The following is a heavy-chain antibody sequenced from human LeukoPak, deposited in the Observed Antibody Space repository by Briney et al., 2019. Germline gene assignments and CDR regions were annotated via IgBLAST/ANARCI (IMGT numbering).Heavy chain of an antibody. V-gene: IGHV4-39*07. CDR1: GGSISSSSYY. D-gene: IGHD3-10*01. CDR3: ARGVRGVQNYYYYYYMDV. J-gene: IGHJ6*03. CDR2: IYYSGST. Sequence: SETLSLTCTVSGGSISSSSYYWGWIRQPPGKGLEWIGSIYYSGSTYYNPSLKSRVTISVDTSKNQFSLKLSSVTAADTAVYYCARGVRGVQNYYYYYYMDVWGKGTTVTISS.